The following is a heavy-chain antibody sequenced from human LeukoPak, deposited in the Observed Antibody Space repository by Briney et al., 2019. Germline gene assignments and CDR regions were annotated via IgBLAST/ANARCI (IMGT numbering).Heavy chain of an antibody. CDR1: GESFSGYY. CDR3: ARLRAVAGTRGMDV. CDR2: INHSGST. J-gene: IGHJ6*04. V-gene: IGHV4-34*01. Sequence: SETLSLTCAVYGESFSGYYWSWLRQPPGKGLEWLGEINHSGSTNYNPSLKSRVTISVDTSKNQFSLKLSSVTAADTAVYYCARLRAVAGTRGMDVWGKGTTVTVSS. D-gene: IGHD6-19*01.